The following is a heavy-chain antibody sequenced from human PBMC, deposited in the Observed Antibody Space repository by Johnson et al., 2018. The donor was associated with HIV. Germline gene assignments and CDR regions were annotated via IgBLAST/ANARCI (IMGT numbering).Heavy chain of an antibody. D-gene: IGHD4-23*01. Sequence: QVQLVESGGGVVQPGRSLRLSCAASRFTFSSYGMHWVRQAPGKGLEWVAVIWYDGSKKYYADSVKGLFTISRDNSKNTLYLQMNSLRAEDTAVYYCAKDRSVGGNAFDIWGQGTMVTVSS. CDR1: RFTFSSYG. CDR3: AKDRSVGGNAFDI. J-gene: IGHJ3*02. V-gene: IGHV3-33*06. CDR2: IWYDGSKK.